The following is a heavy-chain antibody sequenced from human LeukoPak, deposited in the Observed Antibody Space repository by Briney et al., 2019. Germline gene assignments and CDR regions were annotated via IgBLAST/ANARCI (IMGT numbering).Heavy chain of an antibody. CDR3: AKDYEITTHLFDY. V-gene: IGHV3-30*02. D-gene: IGHD3-16*01. J-gene: IGHJ4*02. CDR1: GFTFSTYG. CDR2: IRYDGSYK. Sequence: GGSLRLSCAASGFTFSTYGLHWVRQAPGKGLEWVAFIRYDGSYKYYADSVKGRFTIPRDNSKNTLYLQMSSLRAEDTAVYYCAKDYEITTHLFDYWGQGTLVTVSS.